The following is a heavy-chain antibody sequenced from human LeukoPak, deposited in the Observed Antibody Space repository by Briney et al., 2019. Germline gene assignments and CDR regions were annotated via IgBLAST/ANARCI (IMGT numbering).Heavy chain of an antibody. Sequence: PSETLSLTCTVSGGSISGYYWTWIRQPPGKGLEWIGDIHYSGSTNYNPSLKSRVTMSVDTSKRQSALKLSSVTAADTAVYYCARQTFSSGYRIFDYWGQGTLVTVSS. CDR2: IHYSGST. CDR3: ARQTFSSGYRIFDY. D-gene: IGHD3-22*01. V-gene: IGHV4-59*01. CDR1: GGSISGYY. J-gene: IGHJ4*02.